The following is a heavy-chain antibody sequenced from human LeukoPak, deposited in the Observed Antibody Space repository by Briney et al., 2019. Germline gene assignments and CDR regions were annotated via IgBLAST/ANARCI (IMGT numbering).Heavy chain of an antibody. J-gene: IGHJ4*02. CDR1: GFTFNSYA. CDR3: AKRLLHYFDS. D-gene: IGHD2-15*01. Sequence: GGSLRLSCAASGFTFNSYAMSWVHQAPGKGLEWVAGISGSTYRTYYADYVKGRFTISRDNSKNTLYLQMNGLRAEDTAVYYCAKRLLHYFDSWGQGTLVAVSS. CDR2: ISGSTYRT. V-gene: IGHV3-23*01.